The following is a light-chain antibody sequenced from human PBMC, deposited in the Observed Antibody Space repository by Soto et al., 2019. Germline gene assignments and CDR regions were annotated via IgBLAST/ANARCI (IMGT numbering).Light chain of an antibody. CDR1: QSISSR. CDR3: QQYNSYQWT. Sequence: DIQMTQSPSTLSASVGDRVTITCRASQSISSRLAWYQQKPGKAPKLLIYKASSLESGVPSRFSGSGSGTEFTLTISSLQPDDVATYYCQQYNSYQWTFGQGTKVEIK. J-gene: IGKJ1*01. V-gene: IGKV1-5*03. CDR2: KAS.